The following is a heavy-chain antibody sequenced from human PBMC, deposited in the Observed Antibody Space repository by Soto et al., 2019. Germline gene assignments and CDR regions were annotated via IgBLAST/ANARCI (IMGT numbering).Heavy chain of an antibody. Sequence: QVQLVQSGAEVKKPGASVKVSCKASGYTFTSYYMHWVRQAPGQGLEWMGIINPSGGSTSYAQKFQGRVTMTRDTSTSTVYMELSSLRSEDTAVYYCARDHTRPLYYDFWSGSRNWFDPWGQGTLVTVSS. CDR1: GYTFTSYY. CDR2: INPSGGST. V-gene: IGHV1-46*01. CDR3: ARDHTRPLYYDFWSGSRNWFDP. D-gene: IGHD3-3*01. J-gene: IGHJ5*02.